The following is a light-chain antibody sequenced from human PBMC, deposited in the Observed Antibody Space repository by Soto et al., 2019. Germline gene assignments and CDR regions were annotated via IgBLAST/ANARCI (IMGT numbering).Light chain of an antibody. CDR1: HSFSSY. CDR3: HQSYSTPFT. Sequence: DIQMTQSPSSLSASVGDRVTITCRTSHSFSSYLNMYQQKPGEAPTLLIYAASSLESGVPSRFSGSGSRTDFTLTISSLQSEDFATYYCHQSYSTPFTFGQGTKVEIK. CDR2: AAS. J-gene: IGKJ1*01. V-gene: IGKV1-39*01.